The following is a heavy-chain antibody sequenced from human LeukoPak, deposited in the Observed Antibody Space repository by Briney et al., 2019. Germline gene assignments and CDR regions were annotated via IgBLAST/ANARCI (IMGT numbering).Heavy chain of an antibody. V-gene: IGHV4-30-4*01. D-gene: IGHD6-19*01. CDR1: GGSISSGDYY. CDR3: ARGLWLKYYFDY. J-gene: IGHJ4*02. Sequence: SETLSLTCSVSGGSISSGDYYWSWFRQPPGKDREWIGFIFYSGSTDFNPSLKSRVTISLDTSENQFSLRLSSVTAADTAVYYCARGLWLKYYFDYWGLGTLVTVSS. CDR2: IFYSGST.